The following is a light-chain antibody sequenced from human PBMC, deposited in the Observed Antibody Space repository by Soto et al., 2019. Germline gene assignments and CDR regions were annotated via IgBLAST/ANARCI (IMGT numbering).Light chain of an antibody. CDR1: QTVSNSY. CDR2: GAS. J-gene: IGKJ3*01. CDR3: QQYGSSPFT. V-gene: IGKV3-20*01. Sequence: EIVLTQSPGTLSLSPGERATLSCRASQTVSNSYLAWYQQKPGQAPRLLIYGASSRATDIPDRFSGSGSGTDFTLTISRLEPVDFAVYYCQQYGSSPFTFGHGTKVDIK.